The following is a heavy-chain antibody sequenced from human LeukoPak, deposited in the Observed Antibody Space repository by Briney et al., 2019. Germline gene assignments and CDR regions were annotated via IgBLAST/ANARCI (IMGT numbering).Heavy chain of an antibody. CDR2: VSGSGDTT. V-gene: IGHV3-23*01. CDR3: AKDRGY. CDR1: GFTFSTYA. J-gene: IGHJ4*02. Sequence: PRGSLRLSCAASGFTFSTYAMTWVRQSPGKGLEWVSAVSGSGDTTYYADSVKGRFTVSRDNSKNTLYLQMSSLTAEDTGVYYCAKDRGYWGQGVLVTVSS. D-gene: IGHD6-13*01.